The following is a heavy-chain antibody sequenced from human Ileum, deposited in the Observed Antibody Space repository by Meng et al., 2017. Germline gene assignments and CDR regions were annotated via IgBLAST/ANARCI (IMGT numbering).Heavy chain of an antibody. J-gene: IGHJ5*02. Sequence: EVQLGESGGGLVQPGGSLRLSCVGSGFTFINHWMHWVRQVPGKGLVWVSQINNDGSSRSYADSVKGRFTISRDNAKSTLYLQMNSLTVEDTALYYCTRDVPHSRFDPWGQGTLVTVSS. CDR3: TRDVPHSRFDP. D-gene: IGHD2-15*01. CDR2: INNDGSSR. V-gene: IGHV3-74*01. CDR1: GFTFINHW.